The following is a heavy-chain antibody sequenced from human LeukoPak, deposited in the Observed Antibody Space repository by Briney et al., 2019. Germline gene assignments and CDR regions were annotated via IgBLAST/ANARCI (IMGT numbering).Heavy chain of an antibody. CDR1: GFKFSTYS. V-gene: IGHV3-48*01. CDR3: ANDWYMATR. CDR2: ITSSSTI. J-gene: IGHJ1*01. Sequence: GGSLRLSCAASGFKFSTYSMNWVRQAPGKGLEWISYITSSSTIYYADSVKGRFTISRDNAKNSLYLQMNSLRAEDTAVYYCANDWYMATRWGQGTLVTVSS. D-gene: IGHD5-24*01.